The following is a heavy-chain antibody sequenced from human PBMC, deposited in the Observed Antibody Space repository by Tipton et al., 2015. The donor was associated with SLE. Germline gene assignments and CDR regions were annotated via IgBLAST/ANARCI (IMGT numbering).Heavy chain of an antibody. CDR3: ARDSRYQLTYYYMDV. D-gene: IGHD2-2*01. CDR2: IYHTGST. CDR1: GFSISTGYY. Sequence: TLSLTCTVSGFSISTGYYWGWIRRPPGKGLEWIGNIYHTGSTYYNPSLKSRVTISLDTSKNQFSLNLSSVTAADTAVYYCARDSRYQLTYYYMDVWGKGTTVIVSS. V-gene: IGHV4-38-2*02. J-gene: IGHJ6*03.